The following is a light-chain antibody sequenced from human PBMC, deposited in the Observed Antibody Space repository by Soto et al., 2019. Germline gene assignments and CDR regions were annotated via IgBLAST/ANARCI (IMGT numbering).Light chain of an antibody. CDR2: HAS. J-gene: IGKJ4*01. Sequence: EIVMTQSPATLSVSPGERATLSCRASQIVYSNLAWYQQKPGQAPRLLIYHASTWATGIPARFSCGGSGTEFTLTISSLQSEDFAGYYCQQYTKWPLTFGGGTKVEIK. CDR1: QIVYSN. V-gene: IGKV3-15*01. CDR3: QQYTKWPLT.